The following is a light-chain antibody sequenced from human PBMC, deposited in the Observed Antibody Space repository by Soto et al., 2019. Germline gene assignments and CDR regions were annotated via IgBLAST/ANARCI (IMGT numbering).Light chain of an antibody. CDR1: QDISKF. CDR3: QQRSNWPT. CDR2: DAS. V-gene: IGKV1-33*01. Sequence: DIQSTKSPSSLSASLGYRVSFTCQASQDISKFLNWYQHKPGQAPSLLIYDASKSQFGVPSRFSGSGSGTDFTLTISSLEPEDFAVYYCQQRSNWPTFGQGTKVDIK. J-gene: IGKJ1*01.